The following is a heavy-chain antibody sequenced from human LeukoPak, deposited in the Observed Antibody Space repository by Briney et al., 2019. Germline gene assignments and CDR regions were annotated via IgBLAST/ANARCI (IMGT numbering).Heavy chain of an antibody. CDR2: IYYTGTT. CDR3: ARRPIAAGNNWFDP. D-gene: IGHD6-13*01. V-gene: IGHV4-39*01. J-gene: IGHJ5*02. CDR1: GGSISSAAYY. Sequence: SETLSLTCTVSGGSISSAAYYWGWIRQPPGKGLDWIGSIYYTGTTYYSPSLQTRATLSFDTSKNQFSLKLTSVTAADTAVYFCARRPIAAGNNWFDPWGQGTLVTVSS.